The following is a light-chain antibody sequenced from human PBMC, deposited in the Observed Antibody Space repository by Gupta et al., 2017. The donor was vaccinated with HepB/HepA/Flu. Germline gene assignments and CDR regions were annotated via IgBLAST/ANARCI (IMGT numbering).Light chain of an antibody. CDR2: FAS. J-gene: IGKJ4*01. V-gene: IGKV2-28*01. Sequence: IVMTQSPLSLHVTPGEPASISCRSSQSRLHNTGHNYLDWYLQKPGQSPQLLIFFASNRVSGVPDRFSGSGSGTDFTLTISRMEAEDVGVYYCRQALQRPITFGRGTRVDIK. CDR1: QSRLHNTGHNY. CDR3: RQALQRPIT.